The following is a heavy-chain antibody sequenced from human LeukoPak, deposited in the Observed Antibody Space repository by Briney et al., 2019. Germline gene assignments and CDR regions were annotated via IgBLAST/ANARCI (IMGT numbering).Heavy chain of an antibody. Sequence: GGSLRLSCSASGFTFSSYCMNWVRQAPGKGLEWVANIEQHGNEKYYMDSVKGRFTISRDNAKNSLYLEMNSLRAEDTAVYYCAGGGYYGSGSARRHWFDPWGQGTLVTVSS. D-gene: IGHD3-10*01. CDR3: AGGGYYGSGSARRHWFDP. CDR1: GFTFSSYC. V-gene: IGHV3-7*04. J-gene: IGHJ5*02. CDR2: IEQHGNEK.